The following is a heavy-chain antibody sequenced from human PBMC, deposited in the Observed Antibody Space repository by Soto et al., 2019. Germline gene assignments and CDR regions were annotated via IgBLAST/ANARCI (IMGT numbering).Heavy chain of an antibody. V-gene: IGHV4-59*01. CDR1: GGSISSYY. D-gene: IGHD6-13*01. J-gene: IGHJ5*02. CDR3: ERVEVLAAAFSYTWLDP. CDR2: IYYSGST. Sequence: LPLTCNVYGGSISSYYWNWIRQPPGKGLEWIGYIYYSGSTNYHPSLKSRVTISVDTSKNQFSLKLSSVTAAHTAVYYCERVEVLAAAFSYTWLDPWDQGTLVTVSS.